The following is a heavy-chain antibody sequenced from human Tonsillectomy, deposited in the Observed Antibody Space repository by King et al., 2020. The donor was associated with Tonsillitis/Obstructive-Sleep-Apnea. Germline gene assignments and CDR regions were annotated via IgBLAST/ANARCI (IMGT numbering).Heavy chain of an antibody. CDR3: AREGTTVTTRPFDY. Sequence: VQLQQWGAGLLKPSETLSLTCAVYGGSFGGYYWSWIRQPPGKGLEWIGEINHSGSTNYNPSLKSRVTISVDTSKNQFSLKLSSVTAADTAVYYCAREGTTVTTRPFDYWGQGTLVTVSS. D-gene: IGHD4-17*01. V-gene: IGHV4-34*01. CDR1: GGSFGGYY. CDR2: INHSGST. J-gene: IGHJ4*02.